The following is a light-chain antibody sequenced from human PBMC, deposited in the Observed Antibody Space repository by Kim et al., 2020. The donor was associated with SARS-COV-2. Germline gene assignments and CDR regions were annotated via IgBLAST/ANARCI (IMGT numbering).Light chain of an antibody. Sequence: APGKTASISCGGDNVERKAVHWYQQKPGQAPLLVIYNDSDRPSGIPERFSGSNSGTTATLTISRVGAGDEANYYCQVWDTGSDHVVFGGGTQLTVL. CDR2: NDS. V-gene: IGLV3-21*01. J-gene: IGLJ2*01. CDR1: NVERKA. CDR3: QVWDTGSDHVV.